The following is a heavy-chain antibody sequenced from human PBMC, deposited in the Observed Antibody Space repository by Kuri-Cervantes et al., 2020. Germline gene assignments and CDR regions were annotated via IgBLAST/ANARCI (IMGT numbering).Heavy chain of an antibody. Sequence: ASVKVSCKASGYTFTSYGISWVRQPAGQGLEWMGWISAYNGNTNYAQKLQGRVTMTRDTSTSTVYMELSSLRSDDTAVYYCARVDYCSGGSCYSPRGFDYWGQGTLVTVSS. CDR2: ISAYNGNT. J-gene: IGHJ4*02. D-gene: IGHD2-15*01. CDR3: ARVDYCSGGSCYSPRGFDY. V-gene: IGHV1-18*01. CDR1: GYTFTSYG.